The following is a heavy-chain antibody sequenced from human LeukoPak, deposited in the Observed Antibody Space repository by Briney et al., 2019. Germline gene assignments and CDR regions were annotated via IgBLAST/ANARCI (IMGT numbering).Heavy chain of an antibody. CDR1: GGSISSYY. V-gene: IGHV4-59*01. J-gene: IGHJ6*02. CDR3: ARDRGPWGITYYGRDV. Sequence: SETLSLTCTVSGGSISSYYWSWIRQPPGKGLEWIGYIYYSGSTNYNPSLKSRVTISVDTSKNQSSLKLSSVTAADTAVYYCARDRGPWGITYYGRDVWGQGTTVTVSS. CDR2: IYYSGST. D-gene: IGHD3-16*01.